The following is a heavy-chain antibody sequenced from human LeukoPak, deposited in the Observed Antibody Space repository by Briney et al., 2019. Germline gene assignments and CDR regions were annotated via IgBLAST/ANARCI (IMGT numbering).Heavy chain of an antibody. V-gene: IGHV2-70*11. J-gene: IGHJ4*02. D-gene: IGHD3-22*01. CDR2: IDWDDDK. CDR3: ARIDYYDSSGYSLGNY. CDR1: GFSLSTSGMC. Sequence: GSGPTLVNPTQTLTLTCTFSGFSLSTSGMCVSWIRQPPGKALEWLARIDWDDDKYYSTSLKTRLTISKVTSKNQVVLTMTNMDPVDTATYYCARIDYYDSSGYSLGNYWGQGTLVTVSS.